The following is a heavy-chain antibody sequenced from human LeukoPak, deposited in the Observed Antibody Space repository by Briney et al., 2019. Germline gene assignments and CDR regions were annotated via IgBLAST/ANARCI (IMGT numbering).Heavy chain of an antibody. J-gene: IGHJ4*02. CDR3: VKNDGWFHLAQ. D-gene: IGHD6-19*01. CDR2: IKNDGSET. Sequence: GGSLRLSCAVSGFTFSSYWKHWVRQAPGKGLEWVGHIKNDGSETYYLDSLKGRFSISRDNTNNALYLQMNSLRVEDTAVYYCVKNDGWFHLAQWGQGTLVTVSS. V-gene: IGHV3-7*03. CDR1: GFTFSSYW.